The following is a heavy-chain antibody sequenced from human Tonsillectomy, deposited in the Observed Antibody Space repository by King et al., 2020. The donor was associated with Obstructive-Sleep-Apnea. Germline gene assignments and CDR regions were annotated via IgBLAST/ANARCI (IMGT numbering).Heavy chain of an antibody. D-gene: IGHD3-22*01. CDR1: GGSISSSSYY. CDR3: ARARYYYDSSGPYYFDC. Sequence: QLQESGPGLVKPSETLSLTCTVSGGSISSSSYYWGWIRQPPGKGLEWIGTIYYSGSTYYNPSLKSRVTISVDTSKNQFSLKVSSVTAADTAVYYCARARYYYDSSGPYYFDCWGQGTLVTVSS. V-gene: IGHV4-39*07. CDR2: IYYSGST. J-gene: IGHJ4*02.